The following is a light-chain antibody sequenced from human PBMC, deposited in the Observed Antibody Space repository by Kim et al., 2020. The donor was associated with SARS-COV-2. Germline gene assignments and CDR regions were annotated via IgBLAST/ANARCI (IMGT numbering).Light chain of an antibody. J-gene: IGKJ1*01. CDR2: GAS. V-gene: IGKV3-15*01. CDR3: QQYNGWPPWT. CDR1: QSISSN. Sequence: EIVMTQSPATLSVSPGERATLSCRASQSISSNLAWYQRKPGQAPRLLFYGASTRATGVPARFRASGSGTEFTLSISSLQSEDFAVYYCQQYNGWPPWTFGQGTKVDIK.